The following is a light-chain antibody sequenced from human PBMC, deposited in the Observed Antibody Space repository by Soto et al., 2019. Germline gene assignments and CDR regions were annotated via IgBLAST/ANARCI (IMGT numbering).Light chain of an antibody. V-gene: IGKV3-15*01. J-gene: IGKJ2*01. CDR1: QSVGSN. CDR3: QQYTNWPYT. CDR2: GAS. Sequence: EIGMTQSPATLSVSPGERASLSCRASQSVGSNLAWYQQTAGQAPRLLIYGASTRATGIPARFSGGGSGTEFTLTISSLQSEDFAVYSCQQYTNWPYTFGQGTKLEIK.